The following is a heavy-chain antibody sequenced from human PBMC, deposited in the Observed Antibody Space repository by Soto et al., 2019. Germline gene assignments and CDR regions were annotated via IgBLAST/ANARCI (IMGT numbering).Heavy chain of an antibody. D-gene: IGHD1-1*01. V-gene: IGHV6-1*01. J-gene: IGHJ6*02. CDR2: TYYRSMWYN. CDR3: ARATDYYYNGMDV. CDR1: GDSVSSNSAA. Sequence: SQTLSLTCAISGDSVSSNSAAWNWIRQSPSRGLEWLGRTYYRSMWYNEYAVSVKSRITINPDTPKNQFSLQLNSVTPEDTAIYYCARATDYYYNGMDVWGQGTTVTVSS.